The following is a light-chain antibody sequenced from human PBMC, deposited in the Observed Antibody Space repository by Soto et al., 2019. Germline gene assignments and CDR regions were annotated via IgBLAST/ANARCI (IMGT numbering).Light chain of an antibody. CDR2: RAS. CDR1: QSISTY. V-gene: IGKV1-39*01. J-gene: IGKJ3*01. CDR3: QQSFNTPFT. Sequence: DIQMTQSPSSLSASVGDRVTISCRASQSISTYLNWYQQKPGTAPRLLIYRASSVKSGVPPRFSGSGSGRDFTLTISSLQPDDFATYYCQQSFNTPFTFGPGTIVDVK.